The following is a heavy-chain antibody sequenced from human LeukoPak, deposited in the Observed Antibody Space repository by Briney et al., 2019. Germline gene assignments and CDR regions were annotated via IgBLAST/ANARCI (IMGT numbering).Heavy chain of an antibody. CDR1: GFTVSSTY. D-gene: IGHD2-15*01. CDR2: IHSGGSA. Sequence: GGSLRLSCAASGFTVSSTYMSWVRQAPGKGLEWVSVIHSGGSAYYADSVKGRLTISRDNAKNSLYLQMNSLRAEDTAVFYCARGYCSGGSCYWAFDIWGQGTMVTVSS. CDR3: ARGYCSGGSCYWAFDI. J-gene: IGHJ3*02. V-gene: IGHV3-53*01.